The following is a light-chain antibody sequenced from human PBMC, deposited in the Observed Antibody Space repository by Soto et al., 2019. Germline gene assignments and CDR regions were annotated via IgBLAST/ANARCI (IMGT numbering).Light chain of an antibody. Sequence: EIVLTQSPGTLSLSPGERATLSCRASRSVTSNYLGWYQQKPGQAPRLLIYGASSRATGIPDRFSGSGSGTDFTLTVSRLEPEDFVLYYCQQYASSPFTFGQGTKLEI. CDR3: QQYASSPFT. CDR1: RSVTSNY. CDR2: GAS. V-gene: IGKV3-20*01. J-gene: IGKJ2*01.